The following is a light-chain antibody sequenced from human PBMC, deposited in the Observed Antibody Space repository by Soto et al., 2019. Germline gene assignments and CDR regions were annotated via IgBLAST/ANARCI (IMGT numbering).Light chain of an antibody. CDR3: QQSFTTPS. CDR1: QTLSSY. CDR2: ATS. Sequence: DIQMTQSPSSLSASVGYRVNITCRASQTLSSYFNWYQQKPGTVPKXLIYATSNLQSGVPSRFSGRGFGTDFTLTISSLQPEDFATYYCQQSFTTPSFGQGTRLEIK. J-gene: IGKJ5*01. V-gene: IGKV1-39*01.